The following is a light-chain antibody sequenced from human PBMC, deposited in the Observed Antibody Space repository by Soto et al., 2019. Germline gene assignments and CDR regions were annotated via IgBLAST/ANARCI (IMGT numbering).Light chain of an antibody. CDR1: SSDTAGYNY. V-gene: IGLV2-14*01. CDR3: SSYTTSNTPLYV. CDR2: EVS. J-gene: IGLJ1*01. Sequence: QSVLTQPASVSGSPGQSIIISCTGTSSDTAGYNYVSWYQQHPGKAPKLMIYEVSNRPSGVSNRFSGSQSGNTASLTISGLQAEDGANYYCSSYTTSNTPLYVFGTGTKATVL.